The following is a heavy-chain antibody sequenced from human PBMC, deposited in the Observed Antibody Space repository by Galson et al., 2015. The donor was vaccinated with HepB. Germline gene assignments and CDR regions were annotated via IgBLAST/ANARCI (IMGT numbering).Heavy chain of an antibody. CDR2: IHYSGYT. Sequence: TLSLTCTVSGGSIRNGAHFWRWIRQTPGRGLAWIGNIHYSGYTTYNPSLKSPLTISVDTSKNQFSLNLNSVTAAATAVYYCAREISSLFDFWGQGALVTVSS. CDR3: AREISSLFDF. D-gene: IGHD6-6*01. CDR1: GGSIRNGAHF. J-gene: IGHJ4*02. V-gene: IGHV4-30-4*08.